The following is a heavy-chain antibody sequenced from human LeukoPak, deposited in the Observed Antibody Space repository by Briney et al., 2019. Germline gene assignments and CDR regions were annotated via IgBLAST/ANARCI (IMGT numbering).Heavy chain of an antibody. CDR1: GGSFSAYC. D-gene: IGHD1-7*01. Sequence: SETLSLTCAVYGGSFSAYCWNWIRQPPGKGLEWIGEINHSGSTNYNPSLKSRVTISIDTSKNQFSLKLSSVTAADTAVYYCARAPGWNYYWFDPWGQGTLVTVSS. V-gene: IGHV4-34*01. CDR2: INHSGST. J-gene: IGHJ5*02. CDR3: ARAPGWNYYWFDP.